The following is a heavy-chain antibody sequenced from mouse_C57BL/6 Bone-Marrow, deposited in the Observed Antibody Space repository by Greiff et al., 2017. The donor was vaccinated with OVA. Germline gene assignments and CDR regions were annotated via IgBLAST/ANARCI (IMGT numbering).Heavy chain of an antibody. CDR3: AREIDYYGSSYVYLDY. CDR1: GFTFSSYA. Sequence: EVKVVESGGGLVKPGGSLQLSCAASGFTFSSYAMSWVRQTPEKRLEWVATISDGGRYTYYPDNVKGRFTISRDNAKNNLYLQMSHLKSEDTAMYYCAREIDYYGSSYVYLDYWGQGTTLTVSS. J-gene: IGHJ2*01. CDR2: ISDGGRYT. D-gene: IGHD1-1*01. V-gene: IGHV5-4*01.